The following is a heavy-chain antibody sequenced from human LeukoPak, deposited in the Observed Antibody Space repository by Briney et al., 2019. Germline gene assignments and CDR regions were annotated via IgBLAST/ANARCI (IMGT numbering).Heavy chain of an antibody. J-gene: IGHJ4*02. Sequence: HPGGSLRLSCAASGFTFSSYSMNWVRQAPGKGLEWVSYISSSSSTIYYADSVKGRFTISRDNAKNSLYLQMNSLRAEDTAVYYCARGSLTSRWGQGTLVTVSS. CDR2: ISSSSSTI. D-gene: IGHD4/OR15-4a*01. CDR3: ARGSLTSR. V-gene: IGHV3-48*01. CDR1: GFTFSSYS.